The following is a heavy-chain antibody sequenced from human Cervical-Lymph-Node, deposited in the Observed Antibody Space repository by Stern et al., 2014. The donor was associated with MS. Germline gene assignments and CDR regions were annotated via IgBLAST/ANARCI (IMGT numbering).Heavy chain of an antibody. D-gene: IGHD4-23*01. CDR3: AREGGNTAEYFQH. V-gene: IGHV3-33*01. J-gene: IGHJ1*01. CDR1: GFTFSSSG. CDR2: MWYDGSNR. Sequence: QVQLVQSGGGVVQPGRSLRLSCAASGFTFSSSGMHWVRQAPGKGLEWLAIMWYDGSNRYYADSVKGRFTISRDNSKNTLYLQMNSLRAEDTAEYYCAREGGNTAEYFQHWGQGTLVTVSS.